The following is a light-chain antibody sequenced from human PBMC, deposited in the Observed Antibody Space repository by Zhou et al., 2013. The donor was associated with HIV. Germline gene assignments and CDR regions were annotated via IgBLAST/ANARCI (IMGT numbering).Light chain of an antibody. J-gene: IGKJ2*01. CDR3: QQYHDYPYT. CDR1: QSVGSS. V-gene: IGKV3-11*01. CDR2: DTS. Sequence: EIVLTQSPATLSLSPGERATLSCRASQSVGSSLAWYQQRPGQSPRLLIYDTSNRATGIPARFSGSGSGTDFTLTISSLEPEDFATYYCQQYHDYPYTFGQGTKVEIK.